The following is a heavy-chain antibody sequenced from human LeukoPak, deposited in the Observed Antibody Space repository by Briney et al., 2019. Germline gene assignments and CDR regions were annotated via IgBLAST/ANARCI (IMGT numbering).Heavy chain of an antibody. CDR1: GYTFTSYY. CDR2: INPSGGSK. V-gene: IGHV1-46*03. J-gene: IGHJ4*02. D-gene: IGHD3-22*01. Sequence: GASVKVSCKASGYTFTSYYMHWVRQAPGQGLEWMGIINPSGGSKSYAQKFQGRVTMTRDTSTSTVYMELSSLRSEDTAVYYCAREGGGYYYDSSGYYFFDYWGQGTLVTVSS. CDR3: AREGGGYYYDSSGYYFFDY.